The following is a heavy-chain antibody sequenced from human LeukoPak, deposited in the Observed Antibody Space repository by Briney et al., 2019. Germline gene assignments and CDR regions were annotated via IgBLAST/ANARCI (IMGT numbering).Heavy chain of an antibody. Sequence: PVASVKVSCKASGYTFTSYDINWVRQATGQGLEWMGWMNPNSGNTGYAQKFQGRVTMTRNTSISTAYMELSSLRSEDTAVYYCARGLGSYSHRKYAFDIWGQGTMVTVSS. CDR1: GYTFTSYD. CDR2: MNPNSGNT. J-gene: IGHJ3*02. V-gene: IGHV1-8*01. CDR3: ARGLGSYSHRKYAFDI. D-gene: IGHD1-26*01.